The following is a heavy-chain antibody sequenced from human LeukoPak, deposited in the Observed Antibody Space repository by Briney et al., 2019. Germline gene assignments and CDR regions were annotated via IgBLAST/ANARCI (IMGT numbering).Heavy chain of an antibody. CDR1: GGSISSYY. D-gene: IGHD3-22*01. J-gene: IGHJ3*02. V-gene: IGHV4-59*08. CDR3: ARQSDVTGGYYPSVPDGAFDI. CDR2: IYYSGST. Sequence: PSETLSLTCTVSGGSISSYYWSWIRQPPGKGLEWIGYIYYSGSTNYNPSLKSRVTISVDTSKNQFSLKLSSVTAADTAVYYCARQSDVTGGYYPSVPDGAFDIWGQGTMVTVSS.